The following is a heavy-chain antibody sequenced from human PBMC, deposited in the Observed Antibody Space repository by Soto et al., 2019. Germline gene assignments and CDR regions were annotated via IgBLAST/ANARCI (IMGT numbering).Heavy chain of an antibody. J-gene: IGHJ3*02. CDR2: IRSKTDGGTT. D-gene: IGHD6-13*01. Sequence: EVQLVESGGGLVEPGGSLRLSCAASGMTISNAWMNWVRQAPGKGREGVGRIRSKTDGGTTEYAAPVKGRFTFSREDSKNTLYLQMSGLQTEDTAVYHCTTTRPGTNVFDKWGQGTMVTVSS. V-gene: IGHV3-15*01. CDR3: TTTRPGTNVFDK. CDR1: GMTISNAW.